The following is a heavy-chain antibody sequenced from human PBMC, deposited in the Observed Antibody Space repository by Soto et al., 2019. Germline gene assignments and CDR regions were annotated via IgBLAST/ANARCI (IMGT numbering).Heavy chain of an antibody. J-gene: IGHJ2*01. D-gene: IGHD4-17*01. CDR3: VRGSSSATTFYFDL. Sequence: QVQVVQSGAEVKKPGASVKVSCKASGYTFTSYAMHWVRQAPGHRLEWMGWINTAKGYTKYSQMFQGRVTIARDTSASTAYLELSSRSSEDTAVYYCVRGSSSATTFYFDLWGRGTLVTVSS. CDR2: INTAKGYT. CDR1: GYTFTSYA. V-gene: IGHV1-3*04.